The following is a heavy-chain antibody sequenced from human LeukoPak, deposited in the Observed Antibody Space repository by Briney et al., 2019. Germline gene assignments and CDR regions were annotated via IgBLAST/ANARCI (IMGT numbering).Heavy chain of an antibody. CDR2: IISASSTI. CDR1: SGYS. J-gene: IGHJ6*03. D-gene: IGHD5-18*01. CDR3: AREGVGYGYFGYMDV. V-gene: IGHV3-48*04. Sequence: GGSLRLSCTASSGYSMNWVRQAPGKGLEWVAYIISASSTIYYADSVEGRFTISRDNAQNSLNLQMNSLRAEDTAVYYCAREGVGYGYFGYMDVWGKGTTVTVSS.